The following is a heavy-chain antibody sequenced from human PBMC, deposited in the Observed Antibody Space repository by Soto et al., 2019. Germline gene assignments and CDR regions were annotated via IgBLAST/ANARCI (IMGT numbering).Heavy chain of an antibody. CDR2: ISPYTGNT. CDR1: GYIFVNYG. Sequence: QVQLVQSGDEVKKPGASVKVSCKASGYIFVNYGIAWVRQAPGQGLEWMGWISPYTGNTHSATKIQGRLTMTTDTSTSTAYMALGSLTSDDTAVYYCVMVDNYVTPTPQDVWGQGTRSPFP. J-gene: IGHJ6*02. D-gene: IGHD3-16*01. CDR3: VMVDNYVTPTPQDV. V-gene: IGHV1-18*01.